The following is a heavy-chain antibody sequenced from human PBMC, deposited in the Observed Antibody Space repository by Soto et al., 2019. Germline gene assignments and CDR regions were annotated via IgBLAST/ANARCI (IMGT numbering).Heavy chain of an antibody. CDR2: ISAYNGNT. V-gene: IGHV1-18*01. D-gene: IGHD3-3*01. CDR3: ARVGYDFWSGYYTY. CDR1: AFTVPTYG. J-gene: IGHJ4*02. Sequence: SAQVSCPEYAFTVPTYGIICVRQAPRQGLEWMGWISAYNGNTNYAQKPQGRVTMTTDTSTSTAYMELRSLRSDDTAVYYCARVGYDFWSGYYTYWGQGTLVNVS.